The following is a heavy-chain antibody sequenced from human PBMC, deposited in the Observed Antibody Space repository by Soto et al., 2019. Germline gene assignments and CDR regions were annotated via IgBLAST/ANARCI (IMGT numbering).Heavy chain of an antibody. V-gene: IGHV3-48*02. CDR2: ISSSSSTI. CDR1: GFTFSSYS. J-gene: IGHJ6*02. CDR3: ARGAQKPRYYYYYGMDV. Sequence: EVQLVESGGGLVQPGGSLRLSCAASGFTFSSYSMNWVRQAPGKGLEWGSYISSSSSTIYYADSVKGRFTISRDNAQNSLYLQMNSLRDEDTAVYYCARGAQKPRYYYYYGMDVWGQGTTVTVSS.